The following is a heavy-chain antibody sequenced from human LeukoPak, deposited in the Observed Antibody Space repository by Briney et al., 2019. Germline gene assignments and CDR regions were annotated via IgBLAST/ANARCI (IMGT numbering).Heavy chain of an antibody. CDR3: ASRAEYYYDSSGYYAN. J-gene: IGHJ4*02. CDR2: INHSGST. CDR1: GGSFSGYY. D-gene: IGHD3-22*01. Sequence: SETLSLTCAVYGGSFSGYYWSWIRQPPGKGLEWIGEINHSGSTNYNPSLRSRVTISVDTSKNQFSLKLSSVTAADTAVYYCASRAEYYYDSSGYYANWGQGTLVTVSS. V-gene: IGHV4-34*01.